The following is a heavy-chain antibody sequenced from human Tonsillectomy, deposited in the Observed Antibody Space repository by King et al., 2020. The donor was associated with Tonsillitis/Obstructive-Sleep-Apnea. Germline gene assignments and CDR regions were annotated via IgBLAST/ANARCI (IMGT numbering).Heavy chain of an antibody. CDR3: AGSQLGGPAPPDY. V-gene: IGHV3-30*01. CDR1: GFTFSSYA. D-gene: IGHD2-2*01. J-gene: IGHJ4*02. CDR2: ISYDGSNK. Sequence: VQLVESGGGVVQPGRSLRLSCAASGFTFSSYAMHWVRQAPGKGLEWVAVISYDGSNKYYADSVKDRFTISRDNSKNTLYLQMNSLRAEDTAVYYCAGSQLGGPAPPDYWGQGTLVTVSS.